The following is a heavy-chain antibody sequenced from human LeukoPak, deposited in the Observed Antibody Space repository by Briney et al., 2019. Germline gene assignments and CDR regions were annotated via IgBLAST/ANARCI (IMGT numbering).Heavy chain of an antibody. Sequence: SETLSLTCSVSGGSLTNYYWGWIRPPPGKGLEFIGYIHSDGTTNFDSSLQSPVPIPLDPSKIQFFLRHYSVTAADTALYFCARLNFRGGEALHFDSWGQGTLVTVSS. J-gene: IGHJ4*02. V-gene: IGHV4-4*09. D-gene: IGHD3-16*01. CDR3: ARLNFRGGEALHFDS. CDR1: GGSLTNYY. CDR2: IHSDGTT.